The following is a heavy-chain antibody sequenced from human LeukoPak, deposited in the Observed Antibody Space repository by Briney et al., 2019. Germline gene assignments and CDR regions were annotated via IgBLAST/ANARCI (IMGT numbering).Heavy chain of an antibody. D-gene: IGHD1-26*01. J-gene: IGHJ5*02. CDR2: INHSGCT. CDR1: GGSLSGYY. V-gene: IGHV4-34*01. CDR3: ARGGRVGATRGWFDP. Sequence: SETLSLTCAVYGGSLSGYYWSWIRQPPGKGLAWIGGINHSGCTNCNPSLKSRVTISVDTSKNQFSLKLSSVTAADTAVYYCARGGRVGATRGWFDPWGQGTLVTVSS.